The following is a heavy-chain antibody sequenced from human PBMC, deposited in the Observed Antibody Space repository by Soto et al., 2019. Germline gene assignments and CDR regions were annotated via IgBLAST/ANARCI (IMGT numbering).Heavy chain of an antibody. CDR2: IIPIVGTA. J-gene: IGHJ4*02. Sequence: QVQLVQSGAEVKKPGSSVKVSCKASGGTFSSYAISWVRQAPGQGLEWMGGIIPIVGTANYAQKFQGRVTITADEPTSTAYLELSSLRSEDTAVNYCAGTRGRYYYGSGSPLDYWGQGTLVTVSS. CDR1: GGTFSSYA. D-gene: IGHD3-10*01. CDR3: AGTRGRYYYGSGSPLDY. V-gene: IGHV1-69*01.